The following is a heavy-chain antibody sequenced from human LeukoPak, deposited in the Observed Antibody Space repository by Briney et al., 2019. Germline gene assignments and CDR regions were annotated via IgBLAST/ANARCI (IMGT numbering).Heavy chain of an antibody. Sequence: GGSLRLSCAASGVAFSNYAMSWVRPAPGKGLEWVSAIGGSDGTTYYADSVKGRFTISRDNSKNTVFLQMNSLRAEDTGIYYCAKSSASFTSYFDSWGQGTLVTVSS. CDR2: IGGSDGTT. CDR3: AKSSASFTSYFDS. J-gene: IGHJ4*02. D-gene: IGHD2-2*01. CDR1: GVAFSNYA. V-gene: IGHV3-23*01.